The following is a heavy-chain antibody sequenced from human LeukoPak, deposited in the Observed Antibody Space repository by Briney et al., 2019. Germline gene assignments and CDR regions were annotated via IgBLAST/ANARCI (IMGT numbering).Heavy chain of an antibody. CDR3: AKDRWGGDAFDV. V-gene: IGHV3-23*01. CDR2: ISGGGDRT. Sequence: PGGSLRLSCAASGLTFSTSALSWVRQAPGKGLGWVSAISGGGDRTYYADSVQGRFAISRDDSKNTLYLQMNNLRAEDTALYYCAKDRWGGDAFDVWGQGTMVTVSS. CDR1: GLTFSTSA. D-gene: IGHD7-27*01. J-gene: IGHJ3*01.